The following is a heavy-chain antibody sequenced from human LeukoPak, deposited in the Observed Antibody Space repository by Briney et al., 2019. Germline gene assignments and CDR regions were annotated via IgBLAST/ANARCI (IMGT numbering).Heavy chain of an antibody. V-gene: IGHV3-30*18. CDR3: AKEALGRY. J-gene: IGHJ4*02. CDR1: GFTFSSYG. Sequence: PGGSLRLSCAASGFTFSSYGMHWVRQAPGKGLEWVAVISYDGSNKYYADSVKGRFTISRGNSKNTLYLQMNSLRAEDTAVYYCAKEALGRYWGQGTLVTVSS. D-gene: IGHD3-10*01. CDR2: ISYDGSNK.